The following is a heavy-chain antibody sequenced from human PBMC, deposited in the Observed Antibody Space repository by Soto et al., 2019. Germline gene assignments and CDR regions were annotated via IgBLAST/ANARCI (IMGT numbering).Heavy chain of an antibody. J-gene: IGHJ4*02. Sequence: ASVKVSCKASGYTFTSYDINWVRQATGQGLERMGWMNPNSGNTGYAQKFQGRVTMTRNTSISTAHMELSSLRSEDTALYYCARGVPGKAQQLPTDYWGQGTLVTVSS. CDR2: MNPNSGNT. CDR1: GYTFTSYD. D-gene: IGHD6-13*01. CDR3: ARGVPGKAQQLPTDY. V-gene: IGHV1-8*01.